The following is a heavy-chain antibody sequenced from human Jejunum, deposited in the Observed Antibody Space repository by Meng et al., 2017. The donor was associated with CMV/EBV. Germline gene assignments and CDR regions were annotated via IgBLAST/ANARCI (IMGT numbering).Heavy chain of an antibody. V-gene: IGHV4-39*07. J-gene: IGHJ5*02. CDR2: TYYNRKT. CDR3: ARDVGTVFLNWFDP. CDR1: RGPVSSSSYC. D-gene: IGHD5-18*01. Sequence: SRGPVSSSSYCWSWIRQPPGKGLEWVGTTYYNRKTYYNPSLRGRVTISVDTSKNQFSLKLTSVTAADTAVYYCARDVGTVFLNWFDPWGQGTLVTVSS.